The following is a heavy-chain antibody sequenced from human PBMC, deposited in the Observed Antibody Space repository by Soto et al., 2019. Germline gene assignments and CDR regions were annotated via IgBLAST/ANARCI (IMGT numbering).Heavy chain of an antibody. CDR1: GYTFTSYD. Sequence: ASVKVSCKASGYTFTSYDINWVRQATGQGLEWMGWMNPNSGNTGYAQKFQGRVTMTGNTSISTAYMELSSLRSEDTAVYYCARGGAVLRYFDWFNRLRPMDVWGQGTTVTVSS. J-gene: IGHJ6*02. CDR3: ARGGAVLRYFDWFNRLRPMDV. V-gene: IGHV1-8*01. CDR2: MNPNSGNT. D-gene: IGHD3-9*01.